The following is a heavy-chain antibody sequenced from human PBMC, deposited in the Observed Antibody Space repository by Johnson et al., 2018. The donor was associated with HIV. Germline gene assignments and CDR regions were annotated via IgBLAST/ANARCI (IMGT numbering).Heavy chain of an antibody. CDR1: GFSFSTYW. V-gene: IGHV3-7*05. J-gene: IGHJ3*02. D-gene: IGHD1-26*01. Sequence: VQLVESGGGLVQPGGSLRLSCAASGFSFSTYWVSWVRQAPGKGLEWVANIKQDGSEKHYVDSVKGRFTISRDNAKNSLYLQRNSLRAEDTAVYFCARDLRLGAIDAFDIWGQGTMVTVSS. CDR3: ARDLRLGAIDAFDI. CDR2: IKQDGSEK.